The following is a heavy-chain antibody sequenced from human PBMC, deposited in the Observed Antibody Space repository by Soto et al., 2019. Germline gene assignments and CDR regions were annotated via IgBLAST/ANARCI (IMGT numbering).Heavy chain of an antibody. D-gene: IGHD3-10*01. Sequence: PSETLSLTCTVSGDSISSDNWWSWVRQPPGKGLEWIGEIYHSGSTNYNPSLKSRVTILVDKSKNQFSLKLSSVTAADTAVYYCARRLLYFQYWGQGTLVTVSS. CDR3: ARRLLYFQY. V-gene: IGHV4-4*02. J-gene: IGHJ1*01. CDR1: GDSISSDNW. CDR2: IYHSGST.